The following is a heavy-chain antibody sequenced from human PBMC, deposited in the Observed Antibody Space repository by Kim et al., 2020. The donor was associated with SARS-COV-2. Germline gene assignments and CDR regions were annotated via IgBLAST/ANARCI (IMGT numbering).Heavy chain of an antibody. CDR3: ARGTRQWLVRGPYYYYMDV. CDR2: INHSGST. V-gene: IGHV4-34*01. D-gene: IGHD6-19*01. J-gene: IGHJ6*03. Sequence: SETLSLTCAVYGGSFSGYYWSWIRQPPGKGLEWIGEINHSGSTNYNQSLKSRVTISVDTSKNQFYLKLRSVTAADTAVYYCARGTRQWLVRGPYYYYMDVWGKGTTVTASS. CDR1: GGSFSGYY.